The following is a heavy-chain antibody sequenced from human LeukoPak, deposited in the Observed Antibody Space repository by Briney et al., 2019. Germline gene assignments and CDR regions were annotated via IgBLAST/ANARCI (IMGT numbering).Heavy chain of an antibody. CDR2: ISSNGGST. V-gene: IGHV3-64*01. Sequence: GGSLRLSCAASGFTFSSYAMHWVRQAPGKGLEYVSAISSNGGSTYYANSVKGRFTISRDNSKNTLYLQMGSLRAEDMAVYYCANRAVTRVFDYWGQGTLVTVSS. D-gene: IGHD4-17*01. CDR3: ANRAVTRVFDY. CDR1: GFTFSSYA. J-gene: IGHJ4*02.